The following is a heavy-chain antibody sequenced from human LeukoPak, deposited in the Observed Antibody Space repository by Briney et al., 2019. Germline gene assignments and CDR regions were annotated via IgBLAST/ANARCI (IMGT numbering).Heavy chain of an antibody. J-gene: IGHJ4*02. Sequence: GGSLRLSCAASGFTFSSYAMRWVRQAPGKGLEWVSGISGSGDGTYYADSVKGRFTISRDNSKNTLYLQMNSLRAEDTAVYYCARDYGWLQSRFDYWGRGTLVTVSS. D-gene: IGHD5-24*01. V-gene: IGHV3-23*01. CDR2: ISGSGDGT. CDR1: GFTFSSYA. CDR3: ARDYGWLQSRFDY.